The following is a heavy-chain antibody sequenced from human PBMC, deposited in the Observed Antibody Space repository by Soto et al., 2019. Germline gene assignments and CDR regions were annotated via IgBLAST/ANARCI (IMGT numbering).Heavy chain of an antibody. CDR1: AFTLSSYA. CDR2: ISCDGSNK. D-gene: IGHD6-6*01. J-gene: IGHJ4*02. V-gene: IGHV3-30-3*01. CDR3: ARDNYRSSPQSFDY. Sequence: PGGSMRRSWAAAAFTLSSYAMHWVRQAPGKGLEWVAVISCDGSNKYYADSVKGRFTISRDNPKNTLYLQTNSLRAEDTAVYYCARDNYRSSPQSFDYWGRGTLVTVSS.